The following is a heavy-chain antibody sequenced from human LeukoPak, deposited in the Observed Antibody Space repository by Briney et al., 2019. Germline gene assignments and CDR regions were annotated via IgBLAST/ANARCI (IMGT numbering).Heavy chain of an antibody. CDR2: ISSTGSNI. D-gene: IGHD5-18*01. V-gene: IGHV3-21*04. J-gene: IGHJ4*02. Sequence: GGSLRLSCAASGFIFSTYSMDWVRQAPGKGLEWVSSISSTGSNIDYADSVRGRFTISRDNAKNSLYLQMNNLRPEDTALYYCAKASGYSYGHFDYWGQGTLVTVSS. CDR1: GFIFSTYS. CDR3: AKASGYSYGHFDY.